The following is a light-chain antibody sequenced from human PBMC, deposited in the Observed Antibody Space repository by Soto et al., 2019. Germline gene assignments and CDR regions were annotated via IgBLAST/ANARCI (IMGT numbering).Light chain of an antibody. CDR1: SSDVGGYKY. Sequence: QSALTQPASVSGSPGQSITISCTGTSSDVGGYKYVSWHQQHPGNAPKLMIYEVSNRPSGVSYRFSGSKSGNTASLTISGLQAEDEADYYCSSYTSTRTLVFGTGTKVIVL. CDR2: EVS. CDR3: SSYTSTRTLV. V-gene: IGLV2-14*01. J-gene: IGLJ1*01.